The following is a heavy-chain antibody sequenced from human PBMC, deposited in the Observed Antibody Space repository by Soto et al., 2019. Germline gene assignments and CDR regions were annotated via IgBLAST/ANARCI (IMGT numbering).Heavy chain of an antibody. CDR2: IIPILGIA. CDR1: GGTFSSYT. J-gene: IGHJ4*02. D-gene: IGHD3-10*01. CDR3: ARADTYYYGSGSYQDY. V-gene: IGHV1-69*02. Sequence: QVQLVQSGAEVKKPGSSVKVSCKASGGTFSSYTISWVRQAPGQGLEWMGRIIPILGIANYAQKFQGRVTITADKSTSTAYMELSSLRSEDTAVYYWARADTYYYGSGSYQDYWGQGTLVTVSS.